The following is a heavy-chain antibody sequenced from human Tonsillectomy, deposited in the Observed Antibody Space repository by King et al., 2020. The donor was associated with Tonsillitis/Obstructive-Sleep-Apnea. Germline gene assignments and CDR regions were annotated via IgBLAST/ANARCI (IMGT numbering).Heavy chain of an antibody. Sequence: LPLQESGPGLVKPSETLSLTCTVSGGSIRSSSNYWGWIRQPPGKGLEWIGSIYYSGSTYYRPSLKSRVTISLDTSQNQFSLKLSSVTAADTAVYYCARHDGPYCGGDCYFGTHYWGQGTLVTVSS. J-gene: IGHJ4*02. CDR1: GGSIRSSSNY. D-gene: IGHD2-21*01. CDR3: ARHDGPYCGGDCYFGTHY. CDR2: IYYSGST. V-gene: IGHV4-39*01.